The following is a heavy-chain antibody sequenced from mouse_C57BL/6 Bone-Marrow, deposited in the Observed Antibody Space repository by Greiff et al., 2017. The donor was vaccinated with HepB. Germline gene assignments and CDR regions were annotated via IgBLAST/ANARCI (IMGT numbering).Heavy chain of an antibody. Sequence: QVQLQQPGAELVKPGASVKLSCKASGYTFTSYWMHWVKQRPGRGLEWIGRIDPNSGGTKYNEKFKSKATLTVDKPSSTAYMKLSSLTSEDSAVYYCAREWAYYYGSRGYFDYWGQGTTLTVSS. V-gene: IGHV1-72*01. D-gene: IGHD1-1*01. J-gene: IGHJ2*01. CDR1: GYTFTSYW. CDR3: AREWAYYYGSRGYFDY. CDR2: IDPNSGGT.